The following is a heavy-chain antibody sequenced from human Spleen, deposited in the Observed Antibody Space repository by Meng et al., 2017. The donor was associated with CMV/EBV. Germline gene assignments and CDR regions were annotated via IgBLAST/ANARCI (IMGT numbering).Heavy chain of an antibody. CDR3: AKDGIEGYYDSSGYYDY. V-gene: IGHV3-23*01. Sequence: GESLKISCAASGFTFSSYWMSWVRQAPGKGLEWVSTISGGGGNTYYADSVKGRFTISRDNSKNTLYLEMNSLRAEDTAGFYCAKDGIEGYYDSSGYYDYWGQGTLVTVSS. CDR2: ISGGGGNT. J-gene: IGHJ4*02. CDR1: GFTFSSYW. D-gene: IGHD3-22*01.